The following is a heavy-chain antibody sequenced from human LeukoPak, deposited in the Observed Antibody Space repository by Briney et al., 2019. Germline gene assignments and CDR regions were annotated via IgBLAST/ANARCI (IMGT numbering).Heavy chain of an antibody. V-gene: IGHV3-53*04. CDR1: GFTVSSNY. CDR3: ARAHLQLWSRKLNWFDP. CDR2: IYSGGST. J-gene: IGHJ5*02. Sequence: PGGSLRLSCAASGFTVSSNYMSWVRQAPGKGLEWVSVIYSGGSTYYADSVKGRFTISRHNSKNTLYLQMNSLRAEDTAVYYCARAHLQLWSRKLNWFDPWGQGTLVTVSS. D-gene: IGHD5-18*01.